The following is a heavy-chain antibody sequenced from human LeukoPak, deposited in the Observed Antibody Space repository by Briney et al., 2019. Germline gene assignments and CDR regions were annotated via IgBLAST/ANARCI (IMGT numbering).Heavy chain of an antibody. V-gene: IGHV3-30*03. Sequence: PGGSLRLSCAASEFTFSTYGMHWVRQAPGKGLEGVAVISYDGSYKFYADSVKGRFTISRDNSKSTLYLQMNSLRAEDTAVYYCARQITGTTGGNWFDPWGQGTLVTVSS. CDR1: EFTFSTYG. CDR3: ARQITGTTGGNWFDP. D-gene: IGHD1-7*01. J-gene: IGHJ5*02. CDR2: ISYDGSYK.